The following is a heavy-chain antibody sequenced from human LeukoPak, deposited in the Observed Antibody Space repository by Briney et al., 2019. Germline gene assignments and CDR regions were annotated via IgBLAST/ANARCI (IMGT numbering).Heavy chain of an antibody. CDR3: ARGSRIVAIDY. CDR2: IYTSGST. J-gene: IGHJ4*02. Sequence: PSETLSLTCTVSGGSTSIYYWSWIRQPAGKGLEWIGRIYTSGSTNYNPSLKSRVTISVDKSKNQFSLKLSSVTAADTAVYYCARGSRIVAIDYWGQGTLVTVSS. D-gene: IGHD5-12*01. CDR1: GGSTSIYY. V-gene: IGHV4-4*07.